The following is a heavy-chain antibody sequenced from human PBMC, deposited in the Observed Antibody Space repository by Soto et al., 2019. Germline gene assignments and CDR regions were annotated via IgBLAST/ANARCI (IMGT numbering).Heavy chain of an antibody. CDR3: ARHWGSYRPTRNYFDY. Sequence: SETLSLTCTVSGGSISSSSYYWGWIRQPPGKGLEWIGSIYYSGSTYYNPSLKSRVTISVDTSKNQFSLKLSSVTAADTAVYYCARHWGSYRPTRNYFDYWGQGTLVTVSS. J-gene: IGHJ4*02. CDR1: GGSISSSSYY. V-gene: IGHV4-39*01. CDR2: IYYSGST. D-gene: IGHD3-16*02.